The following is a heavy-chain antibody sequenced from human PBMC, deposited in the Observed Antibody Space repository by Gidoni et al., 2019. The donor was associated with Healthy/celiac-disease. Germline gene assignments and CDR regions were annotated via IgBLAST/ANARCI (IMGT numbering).Heavy chain of an antibody. D-gene: IGHD4-17*01. CDR3: ARDPLYGDYEGNAFDI. V-gene: IGHV4-39*07. CDR2: IYYSGST. J-gene: IGHJ3*02. Sequence: QLQLQESGPGLVKPSETLSLTCTVSGGSISSSSYYWGWIRQPPGKGLEWIGSIYYSGSTYYNPSLKSRVTIAVDTSKNQFALKLSSVTAADTAVYYCARDPLYGDYEGNAFDIWGQGTMVTVSS. CDR1: GGSISSSSYY.